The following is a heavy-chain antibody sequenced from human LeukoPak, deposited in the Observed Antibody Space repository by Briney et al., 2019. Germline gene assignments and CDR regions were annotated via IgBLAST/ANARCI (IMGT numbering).Heavy chain of an antibody. CDR2: IRSKAYGGTT. D-gene: IGHD3-3*01. CDR3: TRATRFLEWLLKFDY. CDR1: GFTFSSYA. J-gene: IGHJ4*02. V-gene: IGHV3-49*04. Sequence: PGGSLRLSCAASGFTFSSYAMNWVRQAPGKGLEWVGFIRSKAYGGTTEYAASVKGRFTISRDDSKSIAYLQMNSLKTEDTAVYYCTRATRFLEWLLKFDYWGQGTLVTVSS.